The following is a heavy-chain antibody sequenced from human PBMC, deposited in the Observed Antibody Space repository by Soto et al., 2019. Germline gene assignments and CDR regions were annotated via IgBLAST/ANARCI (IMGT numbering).Heavy chain of an antibody. CDR3: AHLRPGVVSPFDY. D-gene: IGHD3-22*01. CDR1: GFSLSTSEVG. Sequence: QITLKESGPTLVKPTQILTLTCTFSGFSLSTSEVGVGWIRHPPEKALEWLAYIYWDDSKHYSPSLNSRLTITKDTSKDQVVLTMTDMDPVDTGTYYCAHLRPGVVSPFDYWGQGTLVTVSS. CDR2: IYWDDSK. V-gene: IGHV2-5*02. J-gene: IGHJ4*02.